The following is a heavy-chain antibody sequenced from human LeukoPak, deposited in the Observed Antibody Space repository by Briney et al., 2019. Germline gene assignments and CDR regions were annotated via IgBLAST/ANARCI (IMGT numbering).Heavy chain of an antibody. CDR1: GGSISSGSYY. D-gene: IGHD2-21*01. Sequence: SETLSLTCTVSGGSISSGSYYWSWIRQPAGKGLEWIGRIYTSGSTNYNPSLKSRVTISVDTSKNQFSLKLSSVTAADTAVYYCARQPPSLPAYCGADCIYLNDYWGQGTLVTVSS. CDR2: IYTSGST. CDR3: ARQPPSLPAYCGADCIYLNDY. V-gene: IGHV4-61*02. J-gene: IGHJ4*02.